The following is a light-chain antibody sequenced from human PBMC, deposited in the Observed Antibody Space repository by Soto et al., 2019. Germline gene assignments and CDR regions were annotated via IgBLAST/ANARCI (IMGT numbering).Light chain of an antibody. V-gene: IGLV3-1*01. CDR3: QTWDSSTSVV. J-gene: IGLJ2*01. CDR2: QDT. CDR1: KLGNKY. Sequence: SYELTQPPSVSVSPGQTASITCSRDKLGNKYVCWYQQKPGQSPVLVIYQDTKRPSGIPERFSGSNSGNTATLTISGTQALDEADYYCQTWDSSTSVVFGGGTQLTV.